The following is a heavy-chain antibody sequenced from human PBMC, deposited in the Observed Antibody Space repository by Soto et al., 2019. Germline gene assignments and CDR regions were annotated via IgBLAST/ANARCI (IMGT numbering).Heavy chain of an antibody. V-gene: IGHV1-24*01. D-gene: IGHD4-4*01. CDR1: GYTLTELS. J-gene: IGHJ6*04. CDR2: FDPEDGET. CDR3: ATADHSKGYGMDV. Sequence: ASVKVSGKCSGYTLTELSMHWVRQAPGKGLEWMGGFDPEDGETIYAQKFQGRVTMTEDTSTDTAYMELSSLRSEDTAVYYCATADHSKGYGMDVWGKGTMVTVSS.